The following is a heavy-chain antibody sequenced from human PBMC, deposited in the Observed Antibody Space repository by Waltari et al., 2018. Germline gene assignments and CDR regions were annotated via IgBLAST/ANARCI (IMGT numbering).Heavy chain of an antibody. CDR2: IYTGASDI. CDR3: ARRGSGWKTPQYYYAMDV. V-gene: IGHV5-51*03. D-gene: IGHD6-25*01. Sequence: EEQLVQSGAEVKKPGESLKISCKGSGFTFKSYWIAWVRHVPGQGLEWMGIIYTGASDIIYSPSFEGQVSISVDKSINTAYLQWRSLKASDTGIYYCARRGSGWKTPQYYYAMDVWGQGTTVTVSS. CDR1: GFTFKSYW. J-gene: IGHJ6*02.